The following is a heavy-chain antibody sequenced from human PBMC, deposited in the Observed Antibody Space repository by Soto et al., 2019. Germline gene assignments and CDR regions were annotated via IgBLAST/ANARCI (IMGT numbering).Heavy chain of an antibody. CDR2: IIPIFGTA. J-gene: IGHJ4*02. V-gene: IGHV1-69*13. D-gene: IGHD2-21*02. Sequence: SVKVSCKASGGTFSSYAISWVRQAPGQGLEWMGGIIPIFGTANYAQKFQGRVTITADESTSTAYMELSSLRSEDTAVYYCAVSVCGGDCYHNYWGQGTLVTVSS. CDR1: GGTFSSYA. CDR3: AVSVCGGDCYHNY.